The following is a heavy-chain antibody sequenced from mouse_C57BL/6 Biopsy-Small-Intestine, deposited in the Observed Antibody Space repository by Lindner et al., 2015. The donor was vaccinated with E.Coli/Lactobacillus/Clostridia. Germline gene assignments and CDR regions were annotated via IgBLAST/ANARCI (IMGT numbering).Heavy chain of an antibody. D-gene: IGHD2-5*01. V-gene: IGHV1-54*01. J-gene: IGHJ2*01. CDR2: INPGSGGT. CDR1: GYAFTNYL. Sequence: VQLQESGAELVRPGTSVKVSCKASGYAFTNYLIEWVKQRPGQGLEWIGVINPGSGGTNYNEKFKGKATLTADKSSSTAYMQLSSLTSEDSAVYFCAREAYYSNYESYYFDYWGQGTTLTVSS. CDR3: AREAYYSNYESYYFDY.